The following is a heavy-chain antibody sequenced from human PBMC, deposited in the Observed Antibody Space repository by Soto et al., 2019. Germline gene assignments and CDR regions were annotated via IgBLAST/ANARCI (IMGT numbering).Heavy chain of an antibody. CDR2: IIPIFGTP. J-gene: IGHJ4*02. D-gene: IGHD2-2*01. V-gene: IGHV1-69*06. Sequence: SVKVSFKASGGTFNNYVINWVRQAPGQGLEWMAGIIPIFGTPNYAQKFQGRVTITADKSTSTAYMELNSLRSEDTAVYYCAGRCDGTNCLAHFDYWGQGTLVTVSS. CDR1: GGTFNNYV. CDR3: AGRCDGTNCLAHFDY.